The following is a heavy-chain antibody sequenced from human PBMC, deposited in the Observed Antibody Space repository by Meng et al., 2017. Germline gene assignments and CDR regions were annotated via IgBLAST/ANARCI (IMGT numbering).Heavy chain of an antibody. J-gene: IGHJ4*02. V-gene: IGHV3-48*03. CDR2: ISSSGSTI. Sequence: GESLKISCAASGFTFSSYEMNWVRQAPGKGLEWVSYISSSGSTIYYADSVKGRFTISRDNAKNSLYLQMNSLRAEDTAVYYCARYPLTKYYYDSSGYYRYYFEDGGQGNLGNVAS. CDR1: GFTFSSYE. CDR3: ARYPLTKYYYDSSGYYRYYFED. D-gene: IGHD3-22*01.